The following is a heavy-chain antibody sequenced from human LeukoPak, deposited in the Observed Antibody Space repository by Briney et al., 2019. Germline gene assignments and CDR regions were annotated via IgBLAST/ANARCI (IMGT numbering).Heavy chain of an antibody. J-gene: IGHJ3*01. D-gene: IGHD3-10*02. CDR1: GFSFSNAW. CDR3: TTDVRRM. Sequence: PGGSLSLFCAASGFSFSNAWMTWVRQPPGKGLEWVGRIKSKTSGGAADYAAPVKGRFTISRDDSENRVSLQMSSLNTEDTAVYYCTTDVRRMGGEATLVTVSS. V-gene: IGHV3-15*01. CDR2: IKSKTSGGAA.